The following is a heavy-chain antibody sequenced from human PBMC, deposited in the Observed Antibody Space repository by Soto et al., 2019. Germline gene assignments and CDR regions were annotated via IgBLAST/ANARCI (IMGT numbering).Heavy chain of an antibody. J-gene: IGHJ6*02. Sequence: GASVKVSCNASGYTLTGYYMHWGRQAPGQGLEWMGWINPNSGGTNYAQKFQGWVTMTRDTSISTAYMELSSLRSDDTAVYYCARAEVVLLAATNAGSSGWSMDVWGQGTTVTVSS. CDR3: ARAEVVLLAATNAGSSGWSMDV. V-gene: IGHV1-2*04. D-gene: IGHD2-15*01. CDR2: INPNSGGT. CDR1: GYTLTGYY.